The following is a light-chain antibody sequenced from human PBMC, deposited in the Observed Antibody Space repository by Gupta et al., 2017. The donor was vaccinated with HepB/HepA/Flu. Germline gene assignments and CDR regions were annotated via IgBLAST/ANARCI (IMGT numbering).Light chain of an antibody. CDR1: NSDVGYYNY. J-gene: IGLJ2*01. CDR2: DVN. Sequence: QSALTHPRSVSGSLGQSVTISCTGTNSDVGYYNYVSWYQQHPGKAPKLMIYDVNKRPSGVPDRFSGAKSGNTASLTISGLQAEDEADYYCSSYAGSYTFLVFGGGTKLTVL. V-gene: IGLV2-11*01. CDR3: SSYAGSYTFLV.